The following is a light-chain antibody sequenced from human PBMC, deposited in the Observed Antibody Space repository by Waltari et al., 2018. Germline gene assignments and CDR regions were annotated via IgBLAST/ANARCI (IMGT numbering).Light chain of an antibody. V-gene: IGLV1-47*01. CDR3: AAWDDSLGGLV. CDR1: SSNIGGNY. CDR2: NNN. J-gene: IGLJ2*01. Sequence: QSVLTQPPSASGTPGQRVSISCSGSSSNIGGNYVYWYLQVPGTAPKLLIYNNNERPSGVSDRFSGSKSGTSASLAISGLRSEDETDYYCAAWDDSLGGLVFGGGTKVTVL.